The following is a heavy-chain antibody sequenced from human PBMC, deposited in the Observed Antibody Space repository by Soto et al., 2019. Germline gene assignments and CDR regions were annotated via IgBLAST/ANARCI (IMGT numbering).Heavy chain of an antibody. CDR1: GYSFANYW. CDR3: ARIRGYDPRPDGMDV. D-gene: IGHD5-12*01. V-gene: IGHV5-51*03. CDR2: IYPGDSDV. Sequence: EVQLVQSGAEVKKPGESLKISCKGSGYSFANYWIAWLRQMPGKGLEWMGIIYPGDSDVRYSPSFQGQVTISADKSISTAYLQWSSLKASDTAMYYCARIRGYDPRPDGMDVWGQGTTVTVSS. J-gene: IGHJ6*02.